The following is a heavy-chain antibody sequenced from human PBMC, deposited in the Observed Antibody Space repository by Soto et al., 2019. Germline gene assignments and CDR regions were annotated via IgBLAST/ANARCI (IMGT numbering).Heavy chain of an antibody. J-gene: IGHJ5*02. Sequence: ASVKVSCKASGYTFTSYDINWVRQATGQGLEWMGWMNPNSGNTGYAQKFQGRVTMTRNTSISTAYMELSSLRSEDTAVYYCARGYCSGGSCYSGNWFDPWRQGTLATVSS. CDR2: MNPNSGNT. D-gene: IGHD2-15*01. CDR3: ARGYCSGGSCYSGNWFDP. CDR1: GYTFTSYD. V-gene: IGHV1-8*01.